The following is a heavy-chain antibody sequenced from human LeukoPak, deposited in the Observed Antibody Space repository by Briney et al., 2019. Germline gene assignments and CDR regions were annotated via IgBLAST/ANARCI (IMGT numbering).Heavy chain of an antibody. CDR1: GFTFGTYS. Sequence: GGSLRLSCAASGFTFGTYSMNWVRQAPGKGLEWVSYISSSSNTKYYADSVKGRFTISRDNAQTSLYLHMNSLRAEDTAVYYCARASNPWLQLSWGQGTLVTVSS. V-gene: IGHV3-48*04. CDR3: ARASNPWLQLS. J-gene: IGHJ4*02. CDR2: ISSSSNTK. D-gene: IGHD5-24*01.